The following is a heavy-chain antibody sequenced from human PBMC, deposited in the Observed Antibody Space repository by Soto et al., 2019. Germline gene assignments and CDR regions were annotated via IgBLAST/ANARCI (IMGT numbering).Heavy chain of an antibody. J-gene: IGHJ4*02. CDR1: GGSISSGENY. D-gene: IGHD3-22*01. V-gene: IGHV4-30-4*01. CDR3: AAPSGYYWVHDY. Sequence: QVQLQETGPGLVKPSQTLSLTCSVSGGSISSGENYWNWIRQPPGKGLEWIGYIYYSGDTYYNPSLKSRVTISIDTSKNQFSLKLSSVTAADTAVYYCAAPSGYYWVHDYWGQGTLVTVSS. CDR2: IYYSGDT.